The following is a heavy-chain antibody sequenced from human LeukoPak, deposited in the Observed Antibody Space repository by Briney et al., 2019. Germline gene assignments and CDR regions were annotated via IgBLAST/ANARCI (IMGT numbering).Heavy chain of an antibody. V-gene: IGHV1-8*01. CDR2: MNPNSGNT. CDR3: ARAPHDYDYDAFDI. CDR1: GYTFTSYD. J-gene: IGHJ3*02. D-gene: IGHD4-17*01. Sequence: ASVKVSCKASGYTFTSYDINWVRQATGQGLEWMGWMNPNSGNTGYAQKFQGRVTITRNTSISTAYMELSSLRSEDTAVYYCARAPHDYDYDAFDIWGQGTMVTVSS.